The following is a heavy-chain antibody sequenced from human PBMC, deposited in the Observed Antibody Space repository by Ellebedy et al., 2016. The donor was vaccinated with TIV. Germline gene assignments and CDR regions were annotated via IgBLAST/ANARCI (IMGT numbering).Heavy chain of an antibody. CDR2: SGAAGDT. CDR3: SRGGPGGDNWFFGL. CDR1: GFSLTGSD. V-gene: IGHV3-13*01. D-gene: IGHD3-10*01. J-gene: IGHJ2*01. Sequence: GESLKISCAASGFSLTGSDLHWVRRRRGKGLEWVAASGAAGDTYFPDSVRGRFTISRESAKNSFYLQMNSLTAGDPAVYYCSRGGPGGDNWFFGLWGRGTRVTVSS.